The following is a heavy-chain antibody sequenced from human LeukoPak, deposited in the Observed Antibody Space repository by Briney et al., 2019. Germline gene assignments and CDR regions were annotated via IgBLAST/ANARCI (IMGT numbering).Heavy chain of an antibody. CDR2: IQNDGSDK. V-gene: IGHV3-30*02. Sequence: QPGGSLRLSCAASGINFRTSGMHWVRQAPGKGLEWVTFIQNDGSDKYYAASVKGRFTISRDNSKNTVYLHMNSLRADDTALYYCAREDGRAAAGRFDYWGQGTLVTVSS. CDR1: GINFRTSG. D-gene: IGHD6-13*01. J-gene: IGHJ4*02. CDR3: AREDGRAAAGRFDY.